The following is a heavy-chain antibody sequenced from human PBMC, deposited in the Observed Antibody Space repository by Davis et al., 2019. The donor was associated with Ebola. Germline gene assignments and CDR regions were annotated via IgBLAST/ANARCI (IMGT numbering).Heavy chain of an antibody. V-gene: IGHV5-51*01. CDR3: ARQGYCNSTSCNNWFDP. D-gene: IGHD2-2*01. J-gene: IGHJ5*02. CDR1: GYSFSSYW. CDR2: IYPGDSDT. Sequence: GESLKISCKGSGYSFSSYWIGWVRQVPGKGLEWMGIIYPGDSDTIYSPSFQGHVTISADKSISTAYLQWSSLKASDTAMYYCARQGYCNSTSCNNWFDPWGQGTLVTVSS.